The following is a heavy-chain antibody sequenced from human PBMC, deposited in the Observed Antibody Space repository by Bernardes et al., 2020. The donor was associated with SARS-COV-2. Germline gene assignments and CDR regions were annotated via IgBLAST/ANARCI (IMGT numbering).Heavy chain of an antibody. D-gene: IGHD3-22*01. Sequence: GWSLRLSCAASGFTFNSYAMGWVRQGPGTGLEWVAAISGSGGTTYHADPVKGRFTMSRDNSKNTMFLQMNNLRTDDTALYYCAKLPGFSSGSYYFDQWGQGTQVTVSS. CDR3: AKLPGFSSGSYYFDQ. CDR1: GFTFNSYA. J-gene: IGHJ4*02. CDR2: ISGSGGTT. V-gene: IGHV3-23*01.